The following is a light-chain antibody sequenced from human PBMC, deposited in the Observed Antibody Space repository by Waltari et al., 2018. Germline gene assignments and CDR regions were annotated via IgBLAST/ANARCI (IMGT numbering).Light chain of an antibody. Sequence: SVLTQPPSPSGTPGQRVTSSCSGRISNIGRSTVHWYQQVPGTAPKLLIFSNNQRPSGVPDRFSGSMSGTSASLAISGLQSEDEADYYCAAWDDSLSAAVFGGGTQLTVL. CDR3: AAWDDSLSAAV. CDR1: ISNIGRST. CDR2: SNN. J-gene: IGLJ7*01. V-gene: IGLV1-44*01.